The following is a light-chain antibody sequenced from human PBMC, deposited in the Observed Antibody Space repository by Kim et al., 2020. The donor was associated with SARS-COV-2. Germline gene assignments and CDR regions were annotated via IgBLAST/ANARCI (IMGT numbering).Light chain of an antibody. V-gene: IGKV1-27*01. J-gene: IGKJ4*01. CDR3: QKYNSAPLT. Sequence: ATLGERVTITCRASQGISNYLAWYQQKPGKVPKLLIYASSALQSGVPSRFSGSGSGTDFTLTISSLQPEAVATYYCQKYNSAPLTFGGGTKVDIK. CDR1: QGISNY. CDR2: ASS.